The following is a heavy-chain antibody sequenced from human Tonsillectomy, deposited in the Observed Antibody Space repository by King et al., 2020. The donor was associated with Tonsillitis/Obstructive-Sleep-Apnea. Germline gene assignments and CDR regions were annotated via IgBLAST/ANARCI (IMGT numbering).Heavy chain of an antibody. CDR3: ARDSMSHYFDSSSYYTFDY. CDR2: ISAYNGDT. CDR1: GYTFTSYG. Sequence: QAQLVQSGAEVKKSGASVKVSCKASGYTFTSYGISWVRQAPGQGLEWMGWISAYNGDTNYAQKLQGRVTMTTDTSTSTAYMELRSLRSDDTAVYYCARDSMSHYFDSSSYYTFDYWGQGTLVTVSS. J-gene: IGHJ4*02. V-gene: IGHV1-18*01. D-gene: IGHD3-22*01.